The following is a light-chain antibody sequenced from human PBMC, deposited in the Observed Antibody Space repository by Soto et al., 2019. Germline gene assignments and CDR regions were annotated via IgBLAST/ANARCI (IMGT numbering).Light chain of an antibody. CDR1: QSVSNW. CDR3: QQSYSTSLIT. Sequence: DIQLTQSPSTLSSSVGERVTLTCRASQSVSNWLAWYQQKPGKAPKLLVYKASTLKSGVPSRFSGSGSGTEFTLTISSLQTEDFATYYCQQSYSTSLITFGQGTRLEIK. V-gene: IGKV1-5*03. CDR2: KAS. J-gene: IGKJ5*01.